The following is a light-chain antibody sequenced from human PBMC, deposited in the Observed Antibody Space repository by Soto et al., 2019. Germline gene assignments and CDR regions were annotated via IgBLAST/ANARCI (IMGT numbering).Light chain of an antibody. Sequence: EIVLTQSPATLSLSPGESATLSCRASQSISSYLAWYRQIPGQAPRLLIYDASNRATGIPDRFSGGGSGTDFTLTISSLEPEDFAVYYCQQRSNLPPTFGQGTRLEIK. CDR3: QQRSNLPPT. CDR2: DAS. CDR1: QSISSY. V-gene: IGKV3-11*01. J-gene: IGKJ5*01.